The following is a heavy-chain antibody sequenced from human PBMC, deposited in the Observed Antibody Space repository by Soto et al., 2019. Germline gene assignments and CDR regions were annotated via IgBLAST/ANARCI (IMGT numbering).Heavy chain of an antibody. CDR3: ARVDTAMATPFDY. J-gene: IGHJ4*02. D-gene: IGHD5-18*01. CDR2: ISSSGSTI. Sequence: EVQLVESGGGLVQPGGSLRLSCAASGFTFSSYEMNWVRQAPGKGLEWVSYISSSGSTIYYADSVKGRFTISRDNAKNSLYLHMNSLRAEDTAVYYCARVDTAMATPFDYWGQGTLVTVSS. CDR1: GFTFSSYE. V-gene: IGHV3-48*03.